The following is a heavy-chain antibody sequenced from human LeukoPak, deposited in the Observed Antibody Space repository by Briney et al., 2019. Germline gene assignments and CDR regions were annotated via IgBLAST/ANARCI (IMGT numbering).Heavy chain of an antibody. CDR3: TTGPERRITIFGVVIRNKHFDS. Sequence: GGSLRLSCAASGFTFSNAWMSWVRQARGKGLEWVGRIKRKTDGGTTDYAARVKGRFTISRDDSKNTLYLQMNSLKTEDTAVYYCTTGPERRITIFGVVIRNKHFDSWGQGTLVTVSS. CDR2: IKRKTDGGTT. CDR1: GFTFSNAW. V-gene: IGHV3-15*01. D-gene: IGHD3-3*01. J-gene: IGHJ4*02.